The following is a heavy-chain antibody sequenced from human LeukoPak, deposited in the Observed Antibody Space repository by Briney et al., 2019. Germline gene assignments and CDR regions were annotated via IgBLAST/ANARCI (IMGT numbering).Heavy chain of an antibody. CDR1: GGSFSGYY. J-gene: IGHJ4*02. V-gene: IGHV4-59*01. CDR2: IYYSGST. CDR3: ARDSRYCSSTSCYTGVDY. Sequence: LETLSLTCAVYGGSFSGYYWSWLRQPPGKGLEWIGYIYYSGSTNYNPSLKSRVTISVDTSKNQFSLKLSSVTAADTAVYYCARDSRYCSSTSCYTGVDYWGQGTLVTVSS. D-gene: IGHD2-2*02.